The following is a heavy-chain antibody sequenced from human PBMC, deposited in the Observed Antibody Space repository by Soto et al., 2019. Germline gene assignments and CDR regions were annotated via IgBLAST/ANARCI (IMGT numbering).Heavy chain of an antibody. Sequence: QVQLVQSGAEVKKPGASVKVSCKASGYTFTSYYMHWVRQAPGQGLEWMGIINPSGGSTSYAQKFQGRVTMTRDTSTSTGYMEVSSLRSEDTAVYYCARGGIAVAGTSLDFDYWGQGTLVTVSS. J-gene: IGHJ4*02. CDR3: ARGGIAVAGTSLDFDY. V-gene: IGHV1-46*03. D-gene: IGHD6-19*01. CDR2: INPSGGST. CDR1: GYTFTSYY.